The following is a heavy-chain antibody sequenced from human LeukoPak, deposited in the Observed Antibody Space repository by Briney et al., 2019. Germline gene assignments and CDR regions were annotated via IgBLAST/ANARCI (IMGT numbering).Heavy chain of an antibody. CDR2: ISYDGSNK. D-gene: IGHD2-2*01. CDR3: ARGVVPAACFDY. V-gene: IGHV3-30-3*01. CDR1: GFHFSNYA. J-gene: IGHJ4*02. Sequence: GSLKPPCAAPGFHFSNYAMHWVRQAPGKGLEWVAVISYDGSNKYYADSVKGRFTISRDNSKNTLYLQMNSLRAEDTAVYYCARGVVPAACFDYWGQGTLVTVSS.